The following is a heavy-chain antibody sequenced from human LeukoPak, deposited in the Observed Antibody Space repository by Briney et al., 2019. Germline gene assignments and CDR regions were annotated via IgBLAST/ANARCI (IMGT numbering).Heavy chain of an antibody. D-gene: IGHD2-2*01. CDR1: GFAVSSNY. CDR2: LYSDGRT. CDR3: ARDVPPNGVVEGAMFDC. J-gene: IGHJ4*02. V-gene: IGHV3-53*01. Sequence: PGGSLRLSCAASGFAVSSNYMNWVRQAPGKGLEWVSILYSDGRTYYADSVKGRHTISRDNSKNTLYLQMNSLRVEDTAVYYCARDVPPNGVVEGAMFDCWGQGTPVTVSS.